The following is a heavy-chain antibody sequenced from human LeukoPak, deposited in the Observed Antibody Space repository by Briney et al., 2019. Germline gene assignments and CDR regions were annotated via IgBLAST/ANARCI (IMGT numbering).Heavy chain of an antibody. Sequence: SETLSLTCSVSGGSISGAYWSWIRRAPGKGLEWIGYIYYSGSTDYNPSLESRVTISIDTSKNHFSLNLTAVTAADTAIYYCARTGSGRDYYGMDVWGQGTSVTVSS. J-gene: IGHJ6*02. V-gene: IGHV4-59*01. CDR3: ARTGSGRDYYGMDV. D-gene: IGHD5-12*01. CDR1: GGSISGAY. CDR2: IYYSGST.